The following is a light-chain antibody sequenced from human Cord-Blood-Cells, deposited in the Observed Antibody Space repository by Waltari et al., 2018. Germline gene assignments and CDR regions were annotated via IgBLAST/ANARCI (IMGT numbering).Light chain of an antibody. Sequence: DIVLTQSPATRSLSPGERAPLSCRASQRVSSYLAWYQQKPGPAPRLLIYDASNRATAIPARFSGSGSGTDFTLTISSLEPEDFAVYYCQQRSNWPLTFGGGTKVEIK. CDR1: QRVSSY. CDR2: DAS. CDR3: QQRSNWPLT. J-gene: IGKJ4*01. V-gene: IGKV3-11*01.